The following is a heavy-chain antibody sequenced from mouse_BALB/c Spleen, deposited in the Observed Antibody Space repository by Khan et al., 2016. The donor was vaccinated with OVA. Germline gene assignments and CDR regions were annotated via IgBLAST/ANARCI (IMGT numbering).Heavy chain of an antibody. V-gene: IGHV1-9*01. CDR2: ILPGSGST. D-gene: IGHD2-1*01. CDR3: ARYGNHWYFDV. CDR1: GYTFSSYW. Sequence: QMQLEESGAELMKPGASVKISCKATGYTFSSYWIEWVKQRPGHGLEWIGEILPGSGSTNYNEKFKGKATFTADTSSNTAYMQLSSLTSEDSAVYYCARYGNHWYFDVWGAGTTVTVSS. J-gene: IGHJ1*01.